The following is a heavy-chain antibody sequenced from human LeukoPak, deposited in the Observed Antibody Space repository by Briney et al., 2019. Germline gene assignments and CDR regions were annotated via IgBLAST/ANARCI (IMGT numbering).Heavy chain of an antibody. J-gene: IGHJ4*02. CDR3: ARLPYRDGVAQDY. CDR2: ISPNSGGT. CDR1: GYTFTGYF. V-gene: IGHV1-2*02. Sequence: ASVKVSCKASGYTFTGYFIHWVRQAPGQGLEWMGWISPNSGGTNYAQKFQGRVTMTRDTSISTAYMELSRLRSDDTAVYYCARLPYRDGVAQDYWGQGTLVTVSP. D-gene: IGHD3-16*02.